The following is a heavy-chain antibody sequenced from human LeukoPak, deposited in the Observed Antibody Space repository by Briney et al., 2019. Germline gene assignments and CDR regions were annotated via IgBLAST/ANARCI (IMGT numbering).Heavy chain of an antibody. Sequence: GGSLRLSCAASGFIFSQAWMNWVRQAPGKGLEWVSSISSSSSYIYYADSVKGRFTISRDNAKNSLYLQMNSLRAEDTAVYYCASYDSSGYDAFDIWGQGTMVTVSS. CDR2: ISSSSSYI. CDR3: ASYDSSGYDAFDI. D-gene: IGHD3-22*01. V-gene: IGHV3-21*01. CDR1: GFIFSQAW. J-gene: IGHJ3*02.